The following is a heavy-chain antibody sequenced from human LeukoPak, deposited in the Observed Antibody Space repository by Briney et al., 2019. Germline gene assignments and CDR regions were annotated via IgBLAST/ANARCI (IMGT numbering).Heavy chain of an antibody. J-gene: IGHJ6*02. CDR2: INTNTGNP. CDR1: GYTFTNYA. D-gene: IGHD6-19*01. V-gene: IGHV7-4-1*02. CDR3: ARTSVPSSRYYYYYGMDV. Sequence: ASVKVSCKASGYTFTNYAMKWVRQAPRQGLEWMGWINTNTGNPTYAQGFTGRFVFSLGTSVSTAYLQISSLKAEDTAVFYCARTSVPSSRYYYYYGMDVWGQGTTVTVSS.